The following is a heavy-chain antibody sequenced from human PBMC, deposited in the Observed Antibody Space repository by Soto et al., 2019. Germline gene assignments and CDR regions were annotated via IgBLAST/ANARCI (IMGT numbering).Heavy chain of an antibody. V-gene: IGHV3-7*01. CDR1: GFTFSSYW. CDR3: ARESRVATSPAGY. Sequence: GGSLRLSCAASGFTFSSYWMSCVRQAPGKGLEWVANIKQDGSEKYYVDSVKGRFTISRDNAKNSLYLQMNSLRAEDTAVYYCARESRVATSPAGYWGQGTLVTVSS. D-gene: IGHD5-12*01. J-gene: IGHJ4*02. CDR2: IKQDGSEK.